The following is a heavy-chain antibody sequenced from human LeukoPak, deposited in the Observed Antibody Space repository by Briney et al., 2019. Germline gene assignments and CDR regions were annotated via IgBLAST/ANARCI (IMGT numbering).Heavy chain of an antibody. D-gene: IGHD2-2*01. CDR2: INPNSGGT. Sequence: ASVKVSCKASGYTFTGYYMHWVRQAPGQGLEWMGWINPNSGGTNYAQKFQGRVTMTRDTSISTACMELSRLRSDDTAVYYCARERWGIVVVPAAMGRWFDPWGQGTLVTVSS. J-gene: IGHJ5*02. CDR1: GYTFTGYY. CDR3: ARERWGIVVVPAAMGRWFDP. V-gene: IGHV1-2*02.